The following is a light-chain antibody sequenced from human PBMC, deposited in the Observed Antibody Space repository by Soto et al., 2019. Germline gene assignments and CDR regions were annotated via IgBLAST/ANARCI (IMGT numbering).Light chain of an antibody. Sequence: QSALTQPASVSGSPGQSITISCTGTSSDIGVYDYVSWYQQHPGKAPKLIIYEVTNRPSGLSNRFSGSKSDNTASLTISGLQAEDEADYYCSSFAGSNNFPDVFGTGTKVTV. CDR2: EVT. CDR1: SSDIGVYDY. V-gene: IGLV2-14*01. J-gene: IGLJ1*01. CDR3: SSFAGSNNFPDV.